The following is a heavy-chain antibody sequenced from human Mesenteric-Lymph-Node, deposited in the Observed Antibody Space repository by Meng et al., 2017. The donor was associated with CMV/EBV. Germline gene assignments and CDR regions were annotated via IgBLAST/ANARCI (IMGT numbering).Heavy chain of an antibody. J-gene: IGHJ6*02. CDR2: INHSGST. CDR3: ARHRGESFGIRYYYYSMDV. V-gene: IGHV4-34*01. Sequence: SETLSLTCAVSGGSFSGYYWSWIRQPPGKGLEWVGEINHSGSTNYNPSLKSRVTISVDTSKNQFSLKLSSVTAADTAVYYCARHRGESFGIRYYYYSMDVWGQGTTVTVSS. CDR1: GGSFSGYY. D-gene: IGHD3-3*01.